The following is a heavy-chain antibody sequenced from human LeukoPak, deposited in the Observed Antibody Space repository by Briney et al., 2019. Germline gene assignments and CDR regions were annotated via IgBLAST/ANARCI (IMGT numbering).Heavy chain of an antibody. Sequence: GASVKVSCKASGYTFTGYYMHWVRQAPGQGLEWMGWISAYNGNTNYAQKLQGRVTMTTDTSTSTAYMELRSLRSDDTAVYYCARSPVVVVPAAIYQHWGQGTLVTVSS. CDR2: ISAYNGNT. D-gene: IGHD2-2*01. V-gene: IGHV1-18*04. J-gene: IGHJ1*01. CDR3: ARSPVVVVPAAIYQH. CDR1: GYTFTGYY.